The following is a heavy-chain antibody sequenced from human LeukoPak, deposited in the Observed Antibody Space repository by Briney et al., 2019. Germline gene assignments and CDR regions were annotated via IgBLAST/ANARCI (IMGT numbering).Heavy chain of an antibody. Sequence: GGSLRLSCAASGFTFSSYSMNWVRQAPGKGLEWVSYISSSSSTIYYADSVKGRFTISRDNAKNSLYLQMNSLRAEDTAVYYCARETRQPGSGRPRYYGMDVWGQGTTVTVSS. V-gene: IGHV3-48*04. D-gene: IGHD3-3*01. CDR2: ISSSSSTI. CDR1: GFTFSSYS. CDR3: ARETRQPGSGRPRYYGMDV. J-gene: IGHJ6*02.